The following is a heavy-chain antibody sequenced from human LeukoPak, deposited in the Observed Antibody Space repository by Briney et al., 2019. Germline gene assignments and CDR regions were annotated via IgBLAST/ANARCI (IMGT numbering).Heavy chain of an antibody. J-gene: IGHJ4*02. CDR3: ARDQDGSGSYYRSGPHY. D-gene: IGHD3-10*01. CDR2: ISYDGSNK. V-gene: IGHV3-30-3*01. Sequence: GRSLRLPCAASGFPFSSYDMHRVRQAPGKGLEWVAVISYDGSNKYYADSVKGRFTISRDNSKNTLYLQMNSLRAEDTAVYYCARDQDGSGSYYRSGPHYWGQGTLVTVSS. CDR1: GFPFSSYD.